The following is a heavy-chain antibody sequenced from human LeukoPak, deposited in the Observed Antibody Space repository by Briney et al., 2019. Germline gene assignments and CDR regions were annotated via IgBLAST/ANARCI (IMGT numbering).Heavy chain of an antibody. CDR1: GFTFSSYW. D-gene: IGHD3-16*01. CDR3: ARVMARLYGDY. CDR2: IKQDRSEK. V-gene: IGHV3-7*01. Sequence: PGGSLRLSCAASGFTFSSYWMTWVRQAPGKGLELVANIKQDRSEKYYVDSVKGRFTISRDNAENSLYLQMSSLRAEDTAVYYCARVMARLYGDYWGQGTLVTVSS. J-gene: IGHJ4*02.